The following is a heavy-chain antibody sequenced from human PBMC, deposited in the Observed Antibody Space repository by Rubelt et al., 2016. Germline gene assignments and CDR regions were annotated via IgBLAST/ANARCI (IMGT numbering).Heavy chain of an antibody. CDR3: ARVEFDYDYVWGNYRQSGSEYFKH. Sequence: EVQLVESGGGLVQPGGSLRLSCAASGFTFSSYWMHWVRQAPGKGLVWVARINSVGSNTTYADPVKGRFTISRDNAKNTLYLQMASLTPEDTAVYYCARVEFDYDYVWGNYRQSGSEYFKHWGQGAPVTVSS. D-gene: IGHD3-16*02. CDR2: INSVGSNT. CDR1: GFTFSSYW. J-gene: IGHJ1*01. V-gene: IGHV3-74*02.